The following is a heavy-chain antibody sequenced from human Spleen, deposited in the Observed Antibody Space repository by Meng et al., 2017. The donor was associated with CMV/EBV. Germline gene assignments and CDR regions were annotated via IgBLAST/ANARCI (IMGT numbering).Heavy chain of an antibody. CDR3: ARGPKTATTTYYYYGMDV. J-gene: IGHJ6*02. CDR1: GGTFSSYG. D-gene: IGHD4-11*01. CDR2: IIPTLGIA. Sequence: SVKVSCKASGGTFSSYGVSWVRQAPGQGLEWMGGIIPTLGIANYAQKFQGRVTITADKSTSTAYMELSSRRSEDTAVYYCARGPKTATTTYYYYGMDVWGQGTTVTVSS. V-gene: IGHV1-69*10.